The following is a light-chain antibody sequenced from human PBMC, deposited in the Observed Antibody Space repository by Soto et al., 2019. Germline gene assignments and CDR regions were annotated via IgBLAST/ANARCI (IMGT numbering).Light chain of an antibody. CDR2: KAS. CDR1: QSISSW. J-gene: IGKJ4*01. V-gene: IGKV1-5*03. Sequence: IQMTQSPSTLSSSVGDRVTLTCRASQSISSWLAWYQQKPGRAPKLLIYKASTLESGVPSRFSGSGFGTAFPLTISSLQPDDFATYYCQQYIAYSATFGGGTKVEIK. CDR3: QQYIAYSAT.